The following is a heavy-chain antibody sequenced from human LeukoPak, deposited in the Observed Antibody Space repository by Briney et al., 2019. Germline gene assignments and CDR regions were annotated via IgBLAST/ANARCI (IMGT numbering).Heavy chain of an antibody. CDR3: VKGGDELTYYFDY. V-gene: IGHV3-64D*06. CDR2: ISSNGGST. D-gene: IGHD3-10*01. J-gene: IGHJ4*02. Sequence: PGGSLRLSCSASGFTFSSYARHWVRQAPGKGLEYVSAISSNGGSTYYADSVKGRFTISRDNSKNTLYLQMSSLRAEDTAVYYCVKGGDELTYYFDYWGQGTLVTVSS. CDR1: GFTFSSYA.